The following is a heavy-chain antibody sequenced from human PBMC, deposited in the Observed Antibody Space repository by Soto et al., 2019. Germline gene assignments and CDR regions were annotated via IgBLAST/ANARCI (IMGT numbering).Heavy chain of an antibody. J-gene: IGHJ6*02. CDR3: AREQLRFLEWLPHYYHYGMAV. CDR2: IYHSGST. D-gene: IGHD3-3*01. Sequence: SETLSLTCAVSGGSISSSNWWSWVRQPPGKGLEWIGEIYHSGSTNYNPSLKSRVTISVDKSKNQFSLKLSSVTAADTAVYYCAREQLRFLEWLPHYYHYGMAVWGQGTTVTVSS. V-gene: IGHV4-4*02. CDR1: GGSISSSNW.